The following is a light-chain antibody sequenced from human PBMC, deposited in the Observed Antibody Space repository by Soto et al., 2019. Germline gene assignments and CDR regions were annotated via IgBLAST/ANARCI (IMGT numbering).Light chain of an antibody. CDR2: EVS. CDR1: SSDVGGYNY. CDR3: SSYVGTNSYV. Sequence: QSVLTQPPSASGSPGQSVTISCTGTSSDVGGYNYVSWYQQHPGKAPKLMIYEVSKRPSGVPDRFSGSKSGNTAALTVSGLQAEDEADYYCSSYVGTNSYVFGPGTKLTVL. V-gene: IGLV2-8*01. J-gene: IGLJ1*01.